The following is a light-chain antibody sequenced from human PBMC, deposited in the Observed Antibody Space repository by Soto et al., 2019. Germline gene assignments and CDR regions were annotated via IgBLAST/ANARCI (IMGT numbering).Light chain of an antibody. V-gene: IGLV2-14*01. CDR2: EVS. Sequence: QSALTQPASVSGSPGQSITISCTGSSSDIRVYNYVSWYQQHPGKAPKLMIYEVSNRPSGVSNRFSGSKSGNTASLTISGLQAEDEADYYCSSYTSSSTLVVFGGGTQLTVL. CDR3: SSYTSSSTLVV. J-gene: IGLJ2*01. CDR1: SSDIRVYNY.